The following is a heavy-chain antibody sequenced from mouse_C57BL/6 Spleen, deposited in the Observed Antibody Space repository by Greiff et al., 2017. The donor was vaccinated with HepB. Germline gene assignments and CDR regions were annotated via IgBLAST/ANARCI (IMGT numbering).Heavy chain of an antibody. CDR1: GYAFSSSW. CDR3: ARWGYDEGVNY. Sequence: QVQLQQSGPELVKPGASVKISCKASGYAFSSSWMNWVKQRPGKGLEWIGRIYPGDGDTNYNGKFKGKATLTADKSSSTAYMQLSSLTSEDSAVYFCARWGYDEGVNYWGQGTTLTVSS. V-gene: IGHV1-82*01. J-gene: IGHJ2*01. CDR2: IYPGDGDT. D-gene: IGHD2-2*01.